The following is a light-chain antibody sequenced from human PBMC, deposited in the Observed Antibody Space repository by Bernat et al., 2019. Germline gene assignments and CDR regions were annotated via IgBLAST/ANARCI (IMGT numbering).Light chain of an antibody. Sequence: DIQMTQSPSSVSASVGDRVTITCRASHDIYNYLAWYQRKPGKAPHLLIYAASSLQGGVPSRFRRSASGSNYTRTITSLQPEDLATYYCQQTYAFPLTVGGGTKVEIK. CDR2: AAS. CDR3: QQTYAFPLT. V-gene: IGKV1-12*01. J-gene: IGKJ4*01. CDR1: HDIYNY.